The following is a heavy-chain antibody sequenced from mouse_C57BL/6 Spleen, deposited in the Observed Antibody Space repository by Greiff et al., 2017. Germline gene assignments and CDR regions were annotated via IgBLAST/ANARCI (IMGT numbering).Heavy chain of an antibody. D-gene: IGHD1-1*01. CDR2: IYPGDGDT. V-gene: IGHV1-80*01. J-gene: IGHJ1*03. Sequence: QVQLQQSGAELVKPGASVKISCKASGYAFSSSWMNWVKQRPGKGLEWIGQIYPGDGDTNYNGKFKGKATLTADKSSSTAYMQLSSLTSEDSAVYFCARGGPYYGSSYWYFDVWGTGTTVTVSS. CDR1: GYAFSSSW. CDR3: ARGGPYYGSSYWYFDV.